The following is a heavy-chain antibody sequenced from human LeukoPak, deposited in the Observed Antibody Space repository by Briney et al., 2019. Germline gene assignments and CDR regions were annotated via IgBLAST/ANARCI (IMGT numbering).Heavy chain of an antibody. D-gene: IGHD3-22*01. V-gene: IGHV1-18*01. J-gene: IGHJ4*02. Sequence: ASVKVSCKASGYTFTSYGISWVRQAPGQGLEWMGWISAYNGNTNYAQKLQGRVTMTTDTSTSTAYMELRSLRSDDTAGYYCARIGYYDSSGYRGIFDSWGQGALVTVSS. CDR1: GYTFTSYG. CDR3: ARIGYYDSSGYRGIFDS. CDR2: ISAYNGNT.